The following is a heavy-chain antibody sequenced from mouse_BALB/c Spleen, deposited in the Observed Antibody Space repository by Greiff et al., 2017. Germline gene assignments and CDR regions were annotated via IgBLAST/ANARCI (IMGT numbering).Heavy chain of an antibody. V-gene: IGHV5-6-3*01. Sequence: EVQLVESGGGLVQPGGSLKLSCAASGFTFSSYGMSWVRQTPDKRLELVATINSNGGSTYYPDSVKGRFTISRDNAKNTLYLQMSSLKSEDTAMYYCAREETGTAMDYWGQGTSVTVSS. J-gene: IGHJ4*01. D-gene: IGHD4-1*01. CDR1: GFTFSSYG. CDR2: INSNGGST. CDR3: AREETGTAMDY.